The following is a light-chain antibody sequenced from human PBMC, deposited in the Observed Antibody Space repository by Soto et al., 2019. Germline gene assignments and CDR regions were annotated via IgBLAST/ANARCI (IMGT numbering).Light chain of an antibody. CDR3: SSYTISSTLG. V-gene: IGLV2-14*01. CDR2: EVS. J-gene: IGLJ2*01. Sequence: QSALTQPASVSGSPGQSITISCTGTSSDVGGYNYVSWYQQHPGKAPKVMIYEVSNRPSGVSNRFSGSKSGNTASLTISGLQAEDEADYYCSSYTISSTLGFGGGTKLTVL. CDR1: SSDVGGYNY.